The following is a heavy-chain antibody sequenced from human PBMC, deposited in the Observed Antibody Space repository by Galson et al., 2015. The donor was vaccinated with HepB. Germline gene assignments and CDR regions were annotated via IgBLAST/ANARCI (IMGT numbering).Heavy chain of an antibody. CDR1: GYTFTAYY. Sequence: SVKVSCKASGYTFTAYYMHWVRQAPGQRFEWMGRINPNTGGTNYAQKFQGRITMSRDTSISTAYMALSRLRSDDTAVYYCTKSPSALFNWFDPWGQGTLVTVSS. J-gene: IGHJ5*02. CDR2: INPNTGGT. V-gene: IGHV1-2*06. CDR3: TKSPSALFNWFDP.